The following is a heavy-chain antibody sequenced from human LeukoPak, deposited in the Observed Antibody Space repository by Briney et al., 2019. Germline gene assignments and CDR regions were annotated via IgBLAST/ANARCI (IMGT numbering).Heavy chain of an antibody. J-gene: IGHJ4*02. D-gene: IGHD6-19*01. CDR3: ARQGDSGWYYFDY. V-gene: IGHV4-4*02. CDR2: IYHSGST. Sequence: SETLSLTCAVSGGSISSSNWWSWVRQPPGKGLEWIGEIYHSGSTNYNPSLKSRVTISVDKFKNQFSLKLTSVTAADTAAYYCARQGDSGWYYFDYWGQGTLVTVSS. CDR1: GGSISSSNW.